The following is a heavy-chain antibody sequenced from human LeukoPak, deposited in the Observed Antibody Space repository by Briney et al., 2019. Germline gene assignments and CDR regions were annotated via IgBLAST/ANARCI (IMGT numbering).Heavy chain of an antibody. J-gene: IGHJ4*02. V-gene: IGHV3-21*01. CDR3: ARDWDDILTGQFN. CDR2: INSSSSNI. Sequence: GGTLTLSCAASRFTFSSYSRSWVRQAPGKGLEWVASINSSSSNIYYADLVRGGITITRENAKNSLYLQKNSLRAEDTAVEYYARDWDDILTGQFNWGQGTLVTVSS. D-gene: IGHD3-9*01. CDR1: RFTFSSYS.